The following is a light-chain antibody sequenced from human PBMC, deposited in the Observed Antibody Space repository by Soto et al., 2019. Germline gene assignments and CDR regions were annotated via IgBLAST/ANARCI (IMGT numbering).Light chain of an antibody. CDR1: QSVSSNY. V-gene: IGKV3-20*01. J-gene: IGKJ5*01. CDR3: QQYAPSPAIT. CDR2: GVS. Sequence: ETVLTQSPGTLSLSPGERATLSCRASQSVSSNYLVWYQQKPGQAPRLLIGGVSTRATGIPDRFSGSGSGTDFTLTISRLEPEDVAVYYCQQYAPSPAITFGQGTRVEIK.